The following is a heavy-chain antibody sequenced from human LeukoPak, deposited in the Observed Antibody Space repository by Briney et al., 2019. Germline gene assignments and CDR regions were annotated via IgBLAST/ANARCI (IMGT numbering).Heavy chain of an antibody. Sequence: ASVKVSCKASGYTFTSYGISWVRQAPGQGLEWMGWISAYNGNTNYAQKLQGRDTMTTDTSTSTAYMELRSLRSDDTAVYYCARVLYYDSSGYEPYYFDYWGQGTLVTVSS. V-gene: IGHV1-18*01. CDR1: GYTFTSYG. D-gene: IGHD3-22*01. J-gene: IGHJ4*02. CDR3: ARVLYYDSSGYEPYYFDY. CDR2: ISAYNGNT.